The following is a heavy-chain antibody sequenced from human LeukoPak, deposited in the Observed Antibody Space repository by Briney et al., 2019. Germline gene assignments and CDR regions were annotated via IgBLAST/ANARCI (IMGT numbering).Heavy chain of an antibody. CDR3: AGGRITTLEAFDI. CDR2: INHSGST. D-gene: IGHD3-9*01. CDR1: GGSISSSIYY. Sequence: SETLSLTCTVSGGSISSSIYYWSWIRQPPGKGLEWIGEINHSGSTNYNPSLKSRVTISVDTSKNQFSLKLSSVTAADTAVYYCAGGRITTLEAFDIWGQGTMVTVSS. J-gene: IGHJ3*02. V-gene: IGHV4-39*07.